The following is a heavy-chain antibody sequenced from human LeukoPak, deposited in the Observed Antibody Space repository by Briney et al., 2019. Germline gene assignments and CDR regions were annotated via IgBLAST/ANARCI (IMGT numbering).Heavy chain of an antibody. J-gene: IGHJ3*02. Sequence: GGSPRLSCAASGLTVSSNYMSWVRQAPGKGLEWVSIIYSGGSTFYADSVKGRFTISRDNSKNTLYLQMNSLRAEDTAVYYCARGGSYLSAFDIWGQGTMVTVSS. CDR2: IYSGGST. V-gene: IGHV3-53*01. CDR3: ARGGSYLSAFDI. CDR1: GLTVSSNY. D-gene: IGHD1-26*01.